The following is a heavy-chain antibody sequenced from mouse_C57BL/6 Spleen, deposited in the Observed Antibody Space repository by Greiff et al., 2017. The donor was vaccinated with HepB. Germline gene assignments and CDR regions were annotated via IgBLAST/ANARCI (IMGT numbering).Heavy chain of an antibody. V-gene: IGHV1-18*01. D-gene: IGHD1-1*01. CDR1: GYTFTDYN. J-gene: IGHJ3*01. CDR2: INPNNGGT. CDR3: ARDYGSRGAWFAY. Sequence: EVKLMESGPELVKPGAPVKIPCKASGYTFTDYNMDWVKQSHGKSLEWIGDINPNNGGTIYNQKFKGKATLTVDKSSSTAYMELRSLTSEDTAVYYCARDYGSRGAWFAYWGQGTLVTVSA.